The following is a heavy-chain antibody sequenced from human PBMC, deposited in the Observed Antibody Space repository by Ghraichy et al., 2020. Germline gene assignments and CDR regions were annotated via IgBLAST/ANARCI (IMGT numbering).Heavy chain of an antibody. CDR2: IYYSGNT. J-gene: IGHJ4*02. CDR1: GDSISSSSSYF. CDR3: ARHWNIVVVVAAKAFDF. Sequence: SETLSLTCTVSGDSISSSSSYFWVWIRQPPGKGLEWVGSIYYSGNTYYNPSLKSRVAISVDTSKNQFSLKLSSVTAADTAVYYCARHWNIVVVVAAKAFDFWGQGTLVAVPS. V-gene: IGHV4-39*01. D-gene: IGHD2-15*01.